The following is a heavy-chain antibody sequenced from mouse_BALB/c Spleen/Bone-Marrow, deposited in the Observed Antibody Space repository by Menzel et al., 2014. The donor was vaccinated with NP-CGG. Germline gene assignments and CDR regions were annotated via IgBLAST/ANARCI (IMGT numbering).Heavy chain of an antibody. V-gene: IGHV1S81*02. Sequence: VKLMESGAELVKPGASVKLSCKASGYTFTSYWMHWVKQRPGQGLEWIGEINPSNGRTNYNEKFKSKATLTVDKSSSTAYMQLSSLTSEDSAVYYCAGRTTTVVATDYWGQGTTLTVSS. J-gene: IGHJ2*01. CDR3: AGRTTTVVATDY. CDR2: INPSNGRT. CDR1: GYTFTSYW. D-gene: IGHD1-1*01.